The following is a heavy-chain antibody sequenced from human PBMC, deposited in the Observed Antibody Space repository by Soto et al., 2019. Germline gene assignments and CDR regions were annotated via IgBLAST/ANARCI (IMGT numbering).Heavy chain of an antibody. Sequence: PSETLSLTCTVSGGSISSRSYYWGWIRQPPGKGLEWIGSIYYSGSTYYNPSLKSRVTISVDTSKNQFSLQLSSGTAADTAVHYCARRLSQAAAGPCRYYYGMDVWGPGTPVTVSS. J-gene: IGHJ6*02. CDR2: IYYSGST. D-gene: IGHD6-13*01. V-gene: IGHV4-39*01. CDR1: GGSISSRSYY. CDR3: ARRLSQAAAGPCRYYYGMDV.